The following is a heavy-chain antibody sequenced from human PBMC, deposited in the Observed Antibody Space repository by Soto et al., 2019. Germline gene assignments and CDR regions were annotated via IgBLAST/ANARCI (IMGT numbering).Heavy chain of an antibody. CDR2: IIPIFATP. V-gene: IGHV1-69*12. CDR1: GGTFRSST. J-gene: IGHJ6*02. Sequence: QVQLVQSGAEVKKPGSSVTLSCKASGGTFRSSTISWVRQAPGQGLEWMGGIIPIFATPDYAKKFQDRVTITADESASTAYMELSSLTSEDTAVYYCARDGDRLQLGGNYYYIMDVWGQGTTVTVSS. D-gene: IGHD4-4*01. CDR3: ARDGDRLQLGGNYYYIMDV.